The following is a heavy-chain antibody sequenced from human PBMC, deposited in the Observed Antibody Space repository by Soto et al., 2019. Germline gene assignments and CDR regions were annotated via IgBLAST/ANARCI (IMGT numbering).Heavy chain of an antibody. V-gene: IGHV1-18*01. CDR3: AREYCSGGSCYGPDY. CDR1: GYTFTTYG. CDR2: ISAYNDNT. J-gene: IGHJ4*02. Sequence: GASVKVSCKASGYTFTTYGISWVRRAPGQGLEWMGWISAYNDNTKYAQNLQGRVTMTTDTSASTAYMELRSLRSDDTALYYCAREYCSGGSCYGPDYWGQGTLVTVSS. D-gene: IGHD2-15*01.